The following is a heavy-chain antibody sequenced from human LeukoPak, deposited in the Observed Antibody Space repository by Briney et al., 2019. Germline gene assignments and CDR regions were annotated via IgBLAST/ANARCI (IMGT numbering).Heavy chain of an antibody. Sequence: ASVKVSCKASGYTFTSYDINWVRQATGQGLEWMGWMNLNSGNTGYAQKFQGRVTMTRNTSISTAYMELSSLRSEDTAVYYCARGALYGGSFYYYYYYYMDVWGKGTTVTISS. D-gene: IGHD4-23*01. CDR3: ARGALYGGSFYYYYYYYMDV. V-gene: IGHV1-8*01. CDR1: GYTFTSYD. J-gene: IGHJ6*03. CDR2: MNLNSGNT.